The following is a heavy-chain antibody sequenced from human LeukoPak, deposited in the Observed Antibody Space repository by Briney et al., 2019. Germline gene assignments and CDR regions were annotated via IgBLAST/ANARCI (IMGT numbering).Heavy chain of an antibody. V-gene: IGHV3-23*01. J-gene: IGHJ4*02. CDR3: AKQKTGSSSWRNGAFDY. CDR2: ISGSGGST. CDR1: GFTFSSYA. Sequence: QAGGSLRLSCAASGFTFSSYAMSWVRQAPGKGLEWVSAISGSGGSTYYADSVKGRFTISRDNSKNTLYLQMNSLRAEDTAVYYCAKQKTGSSSWRNGAFDYWGQGTLVTASS. D-gene: IGHD6-13*01.